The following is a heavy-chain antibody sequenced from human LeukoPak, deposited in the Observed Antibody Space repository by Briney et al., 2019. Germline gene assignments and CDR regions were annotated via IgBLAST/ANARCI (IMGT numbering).Heavy chain of an antibody. CDR2: VNHSGST. J-gene: IGHJ6*03. Sequence: SETLSLTWAVSGGSITRSNWWSGVRQAPGKGLEWIWEVNHSGSTNYNPSLKSRVTISVGTSKDQFSLKLSSVTAADTAVYYGARRRRDGYNLGVRYYYYYMDVWGKGTTVTISS. CDR1: GGSITRSNW. V-gene: IGHV4-4*02. CDR3: ARRRRDGYNLGVRYYYYYMDV. D-gene: IGHD5-24*01.